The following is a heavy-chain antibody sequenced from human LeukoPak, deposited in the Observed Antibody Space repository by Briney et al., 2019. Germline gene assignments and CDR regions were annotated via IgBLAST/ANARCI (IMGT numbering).Heavy chain of an antibody. J-gene: IGHJ5*02. V-gene: IGHV4-34*01. D-gene: IGHD3-22*01. CDR3: ARGRPMKNNWFDP. CDR1: GGSFSGYY. CDR2: INHSGST. Sequence: PSETLSLTCAVYGGSFSGYYWSWIRQPPGKGLEWIGEINHSGSTNYNPSLKSRVAISVDTSKNQFSLKLSSVTAADTAVYYCARGRPMKNNWFDPWGQGTLVTASS.